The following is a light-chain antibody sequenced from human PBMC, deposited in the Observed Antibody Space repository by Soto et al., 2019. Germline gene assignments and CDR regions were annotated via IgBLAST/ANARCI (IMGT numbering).Light chain of an antibody. Sequence: EVVLTQSPATLSLSPGERATLSCRASENVRTFVDWYQQKPGQAPRLLLYGASNRATGIPAGFSGSGSGTDFTLPISNLEPEDFAVYYCQQHSHWPPWTFGQGTRVEIQ. CDR1: ENVRTF. CDR2: GAS. J-gene: IGKJ1*01. V-gene: IGKV3-11*01. CDR3: QQHSHWPPWT.